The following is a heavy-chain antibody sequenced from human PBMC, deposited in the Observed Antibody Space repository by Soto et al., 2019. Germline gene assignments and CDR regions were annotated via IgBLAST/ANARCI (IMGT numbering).Heavy chain of an antibody. V-gene: IGHV3-48*02. Sequence: GGSLRLSCAVSGFTFSSYSMNWVRQAPGKGLEWVSFFGSSGTIHYADSVKGRFTISRDNARNSLYLQMNNVRDDDTAVYYCARKRLGGGNYFLDNWGQGTMVTVSS. CDR2: FGSSGTI. CDR3: ARKRLGGGNYFLDN. D-gene: IGHD3-16*01. CDR1: GFTFSSYS. J-gene: IGHJ4*02.